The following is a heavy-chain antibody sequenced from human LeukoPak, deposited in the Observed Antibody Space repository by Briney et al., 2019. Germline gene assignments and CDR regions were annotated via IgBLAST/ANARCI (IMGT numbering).Heavy chain of an antibody. V-gene: IGHV1-8*01. CDR3: TRGADYSSSWPFDY. CDR2: MNPNSGNT. Sequence: GASVKVSCKASGYTFTSNDVNWVRQATGQGLEWMGWMNPNSGNTDYAQKFQGRVTMTRNTSIGTAYMELSGLRSEDTAVYYCTRGADYSSSWPFDYWGQGTLVTVSA. D-gene: IGHD6-13*01. CDR1: GYTFTSND. J-gene: IGHJ4*02.